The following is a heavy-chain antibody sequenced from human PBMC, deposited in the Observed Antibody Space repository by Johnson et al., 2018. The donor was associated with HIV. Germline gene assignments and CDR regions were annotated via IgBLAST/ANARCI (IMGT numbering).Heavy chain of an antibody. CDR2: IYSGDTT. J-gene: IGHJ3*02. V-gene: IGHV3-66*02. Sequence: VQLVESGGALVQPGGSLRLSCAASGFTVSNNYMSWVRQAPGKGLEWVSIIYSGDTTYYADSVSGRFTISRDNSKKTLYLQMNSLRTEDTAVYYCARDDLGNPFSSYDAFDIWGQGTMVTVSS. D-gene: IGHD6-13*01. CDR3: ARDDLGNPFSSYDAFDI. CDR1: GFTVSNNY.